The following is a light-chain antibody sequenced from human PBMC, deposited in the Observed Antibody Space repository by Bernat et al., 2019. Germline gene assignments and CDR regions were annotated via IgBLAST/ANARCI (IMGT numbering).Light chain of an antibody. V-gene: IGLV3-21*03. J-gene: IGLJ3*02. Sequence: SSVLTQPPSVSVAPGKTARITCGGNNIGEKSVNWYQQRPGQAPVLVVHDDSDRPAGIPERCSGSNSGNTATLTIRRVEVGDEAEYYCQVWDSSSDHVVFGGGTELNVL. CDR1: NIGEKS. CDR2: DDS. CDR3: QVWDSSSDHVV.